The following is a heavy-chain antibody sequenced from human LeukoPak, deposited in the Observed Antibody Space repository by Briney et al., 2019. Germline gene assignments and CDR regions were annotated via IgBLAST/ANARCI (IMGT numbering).Heavy chain of an antibody. V-gene: IGHV4-59*01. D-gene: IGHD3-10*01. CDR2: IYYSGST. Sequence: SETLSLTCTVSGGSISNYYWSWIRQHPGKGLEWIGYIYYSGSTNYNPSLKSRVTISLDTSKNQFSLKLTSVTAADTAVYYCARDGGYGSGSYLWGQGTLVTVSS. CDR1: GGSISNYY. J-gene: IGHJ4*02. CDR3: ARDGGYGSGSYL.